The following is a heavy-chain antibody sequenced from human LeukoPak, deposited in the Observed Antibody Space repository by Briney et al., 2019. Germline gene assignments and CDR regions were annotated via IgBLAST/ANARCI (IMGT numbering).Heavy chain of an antibody. J-gene: IGHJ4*02. CDR2: ISAYNGNT. Sequence: ASVKVSCKASGGTFSSYAISWVRQAPGQGLEWMGWISAYNGNTNYAQKLQGRVTMTTDTSTSTAYMELRSLRSDDTAVYYCARIYGDYGPRGGSDYWGQGTLVTVSS. CDR3: ARIYGDYGPRGGSDY. V-gene: IGHV1-18*01. CDR1: GGTFSSYA. D-gene: IGHD4-17*01.